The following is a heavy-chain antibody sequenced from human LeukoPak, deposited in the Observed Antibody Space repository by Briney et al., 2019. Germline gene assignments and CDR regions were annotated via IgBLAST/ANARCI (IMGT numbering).Heavy chain of an antibody. D-gene: IGHD6-6*01. CDR2: IIPIFGTA. J-gene: IGHJ4*02. V-gene: IGHV1-69*05. CDR1: GGTFSSYA. Sequence: SVKVSCKASGGTFSSYAISWVRQAPGQGLEWMGGIIPIFGTANYAQKFQGRVTITTDEPTSPAYMELSRLRSEDTAVYYCARARREYSKLSDFDYWGQGTLVTVSS. CDR3: ARARREYSKLSDFDY.